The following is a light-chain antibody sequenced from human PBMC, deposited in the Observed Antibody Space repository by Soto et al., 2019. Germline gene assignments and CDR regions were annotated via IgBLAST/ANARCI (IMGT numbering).Light chain of an antibody. CDR1: SSDVGGYNF. CDR3: SSYTGRTTRV. Sequence: QPALTQPASVSGSPGQSITISCTGTSSDVGGYNFVSWYQQYPGKAPKLMIYGVSIRPSGVSNRFSGSKSGNTASLTISGLQAEDEADYYCSSYTGRTTRVFGTGTKVTVL. J-gene: IGLJ1*01. V-gene: IGLV2-14*01. CDR2: GVS.